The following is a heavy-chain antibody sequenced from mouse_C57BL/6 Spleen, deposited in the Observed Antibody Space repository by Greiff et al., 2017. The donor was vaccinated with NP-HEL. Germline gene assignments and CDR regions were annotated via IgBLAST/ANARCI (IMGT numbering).Heavy chain of an antibody. Sequence: QVQLQQSGAELVRPGASVTLSCKASGYTFTDYEMHWVKQTPVHGLEWIGAIDPETGGTAYNQKFKGKAILTADKSSSTAYMELRSRTSEDSAFYCCTYGSSYEYYAMDYWGQGTSVTVSS. CDR3: TYGSSYEYYAMDY. V-gene: IGHV1-15*01. D-gene: IGHD1-1*01. CDR2: IDPETGGT. J-gene: IGHJ4*01. CDR1: GYTFTDYE.